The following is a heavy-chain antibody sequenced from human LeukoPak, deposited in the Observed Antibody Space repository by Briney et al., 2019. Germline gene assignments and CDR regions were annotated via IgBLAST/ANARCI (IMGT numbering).Heavy chain of an antibody. D-gene: IGHD3-3*01. CDR3: AKGSMSGPANFDY. CDR2: ISGSGGTT. Sequence: GGSLRLSCAASGFTFSNYAMSWVRQAPGKGLEWVSAISGSGGTTYYADSVKGRFTISRDNSKNTLYLQMNSLRAEDTAVYYCAKGSMSGPANFDYWGQGTLVTVSS. J-gene: IGHJ4*02. CDR1: GFTFSNYA. V-gene: IGHV3-23*01.